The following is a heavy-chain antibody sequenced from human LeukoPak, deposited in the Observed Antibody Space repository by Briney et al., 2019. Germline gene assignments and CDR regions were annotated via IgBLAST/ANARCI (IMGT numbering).Heavy chain of an antibody. J-gene: IGHJ4*02. V-gene: IGHV4-59*08. CDR1: GDSVTSSY. CDR3: ARLDCLVEGCYNH. CDR2: VSSDGTT. Sequence: SETLSLTCSVSGDSVTSSYWNWIRQTPGKGLERIGYVSSDGTTNYTPSLRSRLNLSVDTAKNDISLILTSVTAADTAIYYCARLDCLVEGCYNHWGRGTLVTVSS. D-gene: IGHD2-15*01.